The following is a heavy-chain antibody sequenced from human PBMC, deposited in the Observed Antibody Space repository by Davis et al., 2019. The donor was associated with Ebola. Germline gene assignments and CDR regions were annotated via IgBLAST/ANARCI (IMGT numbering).Heavy chain of an antibody. D-gene: IGHD2-21*02. CDR2: ISSSSSYI. Sequence: GESLKISCAASGFTFSSYSMNWVRQAPGKGLEWVSSISSSSSYIYYADSVKGRFTISRDNAKNSLYLQMNSLRAEDTAVYYCARGGDLDYYYYGMDVWGKGTTVTVSS. CDR3: ARGGDLDYYYYGMDV. CDR1: GFTFSSYS. J-gene: IGHJ6*04. V-gene: IGHV3-21*01.